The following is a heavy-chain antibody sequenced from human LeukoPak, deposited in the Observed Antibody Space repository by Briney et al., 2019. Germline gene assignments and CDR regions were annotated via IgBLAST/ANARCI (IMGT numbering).Heavy chain of an antibody. J-gene: IGHJ4*02. CDR3: ARVGVPRAYYFDY. D-gene: IGHD6-6*01. Sequence: SKTLSLTCAVYGGSFSGYYWSWIRQPPGKGLEWIGEINRSGSTNYNPSLKSRVTISVDTSKNQFSLKLSSVTAADTAVYYCARVGVPRAYYFDYWGQGTLVTVSS. V-gene: IGHV4-34*01. CDR2: INRSGST. CDR1: GGSFSGYY.